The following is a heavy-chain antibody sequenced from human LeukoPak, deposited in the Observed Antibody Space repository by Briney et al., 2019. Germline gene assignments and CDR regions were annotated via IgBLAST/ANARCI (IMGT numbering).Heavy chain of an antibody. CDR2: ISSSSSYI. J-gene: IGHJ4*02. V-gene: IGHV3-21*01. Sequence: GGSLRLSCAASGFTFSSYSMNWVRQAPGKGLEWVSSISSSSSYIYYADSVKGRFTISRDNSENTLFLQMNSLRPEDTAVYYCARDLKTAMDYFDYWGQGTLVTVSS. CDR3: ARDLKTAMDYFDY. D-gene: IGHD2-2*01. CDR1: GFTFSSYS.